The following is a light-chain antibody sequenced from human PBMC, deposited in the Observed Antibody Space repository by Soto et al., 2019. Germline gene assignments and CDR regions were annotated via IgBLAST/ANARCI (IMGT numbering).Light chain of an antibody. CDR3: SSYTGSSTPV. V-gene: IGLV2-14*01. CDR2: EVS. J-gene: IGLJ3*02. CDR1: SSDVGGYNY. Sequence: QSALTQPASVSGSPGQSITISRTGTSSDVGGYNYVSWYQHHPGKAPKLMIYEVSNRPSGVSNRFSGSKSGNTASLTISGLQAEDEAAYYCSSYTGSSTPVFGGGTKLTVL.